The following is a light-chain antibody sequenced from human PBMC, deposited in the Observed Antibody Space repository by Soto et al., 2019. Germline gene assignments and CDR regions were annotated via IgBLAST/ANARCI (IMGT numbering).Light chain of an antibody. J-gene: IGKJ2*01. CDR3: LQHHDWPPAYT. Sequence: EIVLTQSPGTLSLSPGERATLSCRASQSVISNYLAWYQQKPGQPPRLLIYGASTRATGIPDRFSGSGSGTDFTLTISRLEPEDSAVYYCLQHHDWPPAYTFGQGTKLEIK. CDR2: GAS. V-gene: IGKV3-20*01. CDR1: QSVISNY.